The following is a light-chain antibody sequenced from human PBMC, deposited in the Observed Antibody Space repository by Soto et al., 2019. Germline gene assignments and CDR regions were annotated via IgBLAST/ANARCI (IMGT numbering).Light chain of an antibody. Sequence: EIVLTQSPATLSLSPGERATLSCRASQSVSSYLAWYQQKPGQAPRLLIYDASNRATGIPARFSGSGSGTDFTLIISRLEPEDFAVYYCQQYGSSPFTFGPGTKVHLK. V-gene: IGKV3-20*01. CDR2: DAS. CDR1: QSVSSY. J-gene: IGKJ3*01. CDR3: QQYGSSPFT.